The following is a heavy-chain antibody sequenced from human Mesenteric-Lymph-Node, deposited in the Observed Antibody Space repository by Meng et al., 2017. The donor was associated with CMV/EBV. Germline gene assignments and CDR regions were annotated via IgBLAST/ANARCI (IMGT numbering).Heavy chain of an antibody. D-gene: IGHD6-13*01. CDR3: ARDRAAAGSGYGMDV. Sequence: SETLSLTCTVSGDSMSPYYWSWIRQPPGKGLEWIGYIYYSGSTNYNPSLKSRVTISVDTSKNQFSLKLSSVTAADTAVYYCARDRAAAGSGYGMDVWGQGTTVTVSS. CDR1: GDSMSPYY. CDR2: IYYSGST. J-gene: IGHJ6*02. V-gene: IGHV4-59*01.